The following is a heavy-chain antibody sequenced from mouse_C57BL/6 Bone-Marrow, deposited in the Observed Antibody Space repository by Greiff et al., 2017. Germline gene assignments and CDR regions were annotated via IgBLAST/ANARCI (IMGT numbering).Heavy chain of an antibody. CDR3: AREDGYYVPYYYAMDY. V-gene: IGHV1-9*01. Sequence: QVQLQQSGAELMKPGASVKLSCKATGYTFTGYWIEWVKQRPGHGLEWIGEILPGSGSTNYNEKFKGKGTFTADTSSNTAYMQLSSLTTEDSAIYYCAREDGYYVPYYYAMDYWGQGTSVTVSS. D-gene: IGHD2-3*01. J-gene: IGHJ4*01. CDR2: ILPGSGST. CDR1: GYTFTGYW.